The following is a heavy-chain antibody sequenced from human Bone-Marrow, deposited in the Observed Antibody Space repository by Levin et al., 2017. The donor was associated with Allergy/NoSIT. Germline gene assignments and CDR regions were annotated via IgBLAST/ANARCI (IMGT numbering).Heavy chain of an antibody. CDR3: ARPDCSGTSCYYFFDS. CDR2: ISRSSTTI. D-gene: IGHD2-2*01. V-gene: IGHV3-48*02. J-gene: IGHJ4*02. Sequence: GGSLRLSCAASGFTFSRYSMNWVRQAPGRGLEWVSYISRSSTTISYADSVKGRFTISRDNAKNSLYLQMNSLRDEDTAVYYCARPDCSGTSCYYFFDSWGQGTLVTVSS. CDR1: GFTFSRYS.